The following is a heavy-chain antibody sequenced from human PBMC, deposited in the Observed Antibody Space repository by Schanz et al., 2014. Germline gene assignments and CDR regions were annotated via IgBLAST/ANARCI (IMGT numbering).Heavy chain of an antibody. D-gene: IGHD6-13*01. CDR2: ISSGSSNI. J-gene: IGHJ3*02. CDR3: ARAGGGSSWKQRRFDI. V-gene: IGHV3-48*02. CDR1: GFTFSSYS. Sequence: EVKLVEAGGGLVQPGGSLRLSCAASGFTFSSYSMNWVRQAPGKGLEWVSYISSGSSNIYYADSVKGRFTISRDNAKNSLYLQMNSLRDEDTAVYYCARAGGGSSWKQRRFDIWGQGTMVTVSS.